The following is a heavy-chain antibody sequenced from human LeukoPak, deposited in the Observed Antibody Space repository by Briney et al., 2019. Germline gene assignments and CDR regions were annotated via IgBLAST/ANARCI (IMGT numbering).Heavy chain of an antibody. J-gene: IGHJ5*02. Sequence: GSLRLSCAASGFTFDDYGMSWIRQPPGKGLEWIGEINHSGSTNYNPSLKSRVTISVDTSKNQFSLKLSSVTAADTAVYYCARRLGGYSFLNWFDPWGQGTLVTVSS. CDR3: ARRLGGYSFLNWFDP. D-gene: IGHD5-18*01. V-gene: IGHV4-34*01. CDR2: INHSGST. CDR1: GFTFDDYG.